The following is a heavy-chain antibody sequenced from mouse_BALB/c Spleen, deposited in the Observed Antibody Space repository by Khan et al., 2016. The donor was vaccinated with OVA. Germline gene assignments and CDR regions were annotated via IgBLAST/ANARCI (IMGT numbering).Heavy chain of an antibody. CDR1: GFIFSSYG. Sequence: EVELVESGGDLVKPGGSLKLSCAASGFIFSSYGMSWVRQTPDKRLEWVATISSGGSYTYYPDSVKGRFTISRDNAKNTLNLQMSNLKSEDTAMYYCARFITTATGDYFGMDYWGRGTSVTISS. D-gene: IGHD1-2*01. CDR3: ARFITTATGDYFGMDY. CDR2: ISSGGSYT. V-gene: IGHV5-6*01. J-gene: IGHJ4*01.